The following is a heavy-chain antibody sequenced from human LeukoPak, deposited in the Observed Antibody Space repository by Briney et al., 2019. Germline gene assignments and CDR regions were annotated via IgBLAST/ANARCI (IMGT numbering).Heavy chain of an antibody. CDR1: GGSISSYY. Sequence: SETLSLTCTVSGGSISSYYWSWIRQPAGKGLEWIGRIYTSGSTNYNPSLKSRVTMSVDTSKNQFSLKLSSVTAADTAVYYCARWVYDFWSGYSYFDPWGQGTLVTVSS. CDR3: ARWVYDFWSGYSYFDP. CDR2: IYTSGST. V-gene: IGHV4-4*07. D-gene: IGHD3-3*01. J-gene: IGHJ5*02.